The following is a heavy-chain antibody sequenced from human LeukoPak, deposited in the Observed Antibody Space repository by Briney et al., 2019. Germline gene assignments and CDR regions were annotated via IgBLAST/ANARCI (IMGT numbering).Heavy chain of an antibody. CDR1: GGTFSRYS. CDR3: ARDPAYCSSTNCYTIEFDY. D-gene: IGHD2-2*02. V-gene: IGHV1-69*04. J-gene: IGHJ4*02. Sequence: SVKVSCQASGGTFSRYSISGVRPAPGKGLEWMGRIIPIFGIANYAQKFQGRVTITADKSASTAYMELSSLRSEDTAVYYCARDPAYCSSTNCYTIEFDYWGQGTLVTVSS. CDR2: IIPIFGIA.